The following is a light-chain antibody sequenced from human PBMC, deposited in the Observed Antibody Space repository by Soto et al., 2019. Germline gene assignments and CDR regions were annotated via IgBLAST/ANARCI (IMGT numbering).Light chain of an antibody. CDR1: QSVSSSY. J-gene: IGKJ2*01. V-gene: IGKV3-20*01. CDR3: QQYPGYT. CDR2: GAS. Sequence: EIVLTQSPGTLSLSPGERATLSCRASQSVSSSYLAWYQQKPGQAPRLLMYGASSRATGIPDRFSGSGSGTDFILTISRLEPEDFAVYYCQQYPGYTFGQGTKLEIK.